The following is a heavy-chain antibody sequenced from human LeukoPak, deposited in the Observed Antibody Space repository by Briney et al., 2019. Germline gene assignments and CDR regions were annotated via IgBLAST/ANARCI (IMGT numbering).Heavy chain of an antibody. V-gene: IGHV1-69*13. CDR1: GGTFSSYA. Sequence: SVKVSCKASGGTFSSYAISWVRQAPGQGREWMGGIIPIFGTANYAQKLQGRVTITADESTRTAYTELSSLRSEDTAVYYCARDDCSGGSCYFDYWGQGTLVTVSS. J-gene: IGHJ4*02. D-gene: IGHD2-15*01. CDR2: IIPIFGTA. CDR3: ARDDCSGGSCYFDY.